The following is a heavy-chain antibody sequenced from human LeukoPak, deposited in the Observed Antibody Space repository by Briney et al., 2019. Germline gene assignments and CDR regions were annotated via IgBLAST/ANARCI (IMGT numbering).Heavy chain of an antibody. CDR3: GRGTIAVVAADLRTDQ. J-gene: IGHJ4*02. V-gene: IGHV1-8*01. Sequence: ASVKVSCKASAYTFTTSDINWVRQAAGQGLEWMGWMNPNSGHTGYAQRFQGRVTMTRDTSISTAYMELSSLTFDDTAVYYCGRGTIAVVAADLRTDQWGRGTLVIVSS. CDR2: MNPNSGHT. D-gene: IGHD2-15*01. CDR1: AYTFTTSD.